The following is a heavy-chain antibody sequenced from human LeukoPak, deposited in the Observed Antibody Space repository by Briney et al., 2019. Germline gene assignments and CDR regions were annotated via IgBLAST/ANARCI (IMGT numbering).Heavy chain of an antibody. CDR1: GGSFSGYY. V-gene: IGHV4-34*01. D-gene: IGHD3-10*01. J-gene: IGHJ3*02. CDR3: ARPRFGELNAFDI. Sequence: PSETLSLTCAVYGGSFSGYYWSWIRQPPGKGLEWIGEINHSGSTNYNPSLKSRATISVDTSENQFSLKLSSVTAADTAVYYCARPRFGELNAFDIWGQGTMVTVSS. CDR2: INHSGST.